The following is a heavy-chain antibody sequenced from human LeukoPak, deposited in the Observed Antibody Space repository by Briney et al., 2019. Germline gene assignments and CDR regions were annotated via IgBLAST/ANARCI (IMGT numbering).Heavy chain of an antibody. CDR1: GFTFSSYW. CDR3: ARVFGQGVKINYLDY. Sequence: PGGSLRLSCAASGFTFSSYWMSWVRQAPGKGLEWVANIKQDGSEKYYVDSVKGRFTISRDSAKNSQYLQMNSLRAEDTAVYYWARVFGQGVKINYLDYGARGPRATASS. V-gene: IGHV3-7*01. J-gene: IGHJ4*02. CDR2: IKQDGSEK. D-gene: IGHD3-3*01.